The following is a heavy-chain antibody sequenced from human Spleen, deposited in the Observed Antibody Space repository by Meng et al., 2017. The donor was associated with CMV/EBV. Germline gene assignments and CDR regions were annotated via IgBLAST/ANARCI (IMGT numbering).Heavy chain of an antibody. CDR3: AKDVLRFLEWLLYDEINYYYYGMDV. J-gene: IGHJ6*02. CDR2: ISGSGGST. V-gene: IGHV3-23*01. CDR1: GFTCSSYA. D-gene: IGHD3-3*01. Sequence: ACAASGFTCSSYAMSWVRQAPGKGLEWVSAISGSGGSTYYADSVKGRFTISRDNAKNTLYLQMNSLRAEDTAVYYCAKDVLRFLEWLLYDEINYYYYGMDVWGQGTTVTVSS.